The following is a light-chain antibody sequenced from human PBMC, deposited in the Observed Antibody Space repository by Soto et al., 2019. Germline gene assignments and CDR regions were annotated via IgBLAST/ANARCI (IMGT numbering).Light chain of an antibody. J-gene: IGKJ2*01. CDR1: QDISNY. Sequence: DIQMTQSPSTLSAFVGDRVTITCRASQDISNYLNWYQQKLGKAPKLLIYDASNLETGVPSRFSGSGSGTDFTFTISSLQPEDIATYYCQKYNSAPHTFGQGTKV. CDR3: QKYNSAPHT. CDR2: DAS. V-gene: IGKV1-33*01.